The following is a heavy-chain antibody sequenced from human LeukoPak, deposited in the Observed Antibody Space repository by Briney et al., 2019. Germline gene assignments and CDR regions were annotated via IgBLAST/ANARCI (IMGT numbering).Heavy chain of an antibody. CDR1: GGTFSSYA. CDR3: ARRRSYYYYMDV. CDR2: IIPIFGTA. Sequence: GASVKVSCKASGGTFSSYAISWVRQAPGQGLEWMGGIIPIFGTANYAQKFQGRDTITTDESTSTAYMELGSLRSEDTAVYYCARRRSYYYYMDVWGKGTTVTVSS. J-gene: IGHJ6*03. V-gene: IGHV1-69*05.